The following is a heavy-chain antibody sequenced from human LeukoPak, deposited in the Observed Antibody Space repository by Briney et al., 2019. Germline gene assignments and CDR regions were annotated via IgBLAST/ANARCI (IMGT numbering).Heavy chain of an antibody. V-gene: IGHV4-59*11. CDR1: GGSISSHY. J-gene: IGHJ3*02. D-gene: IGHD1-26*01. Sequence: SETLSLTCTVSGGSISSHYWSWIRQPPGKGLEWNGYIYYSGSTNYNPPLKSRVTISVDTSKNQFSLKLTSVTAADTAVYYCARDPTPRGSLADAFDIWGQGTMVTVSS. CDR3: ARDPTPRGSLADAFDI. CDR2: IYYSGST.